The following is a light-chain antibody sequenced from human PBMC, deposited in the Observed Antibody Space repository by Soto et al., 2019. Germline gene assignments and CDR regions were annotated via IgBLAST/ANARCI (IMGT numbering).Light chain of an antibody. CDR2: DIN. CDR3: GTWDSSLSAVV. CDR1: NSNIGNNY. Sequence: QSVLTQPPSVSAAPGQKVTISCSGSNSNIGNNYVSWYQRLPGTAPKLLIYDINKRPSGIPDRFSGSKSGTSATLGITGLQTGDEADYYCGTWDSSLSAVVFGGGTKLTVL. J-gene: IGLJ2*01. V-gene: IGLV1-51*01.